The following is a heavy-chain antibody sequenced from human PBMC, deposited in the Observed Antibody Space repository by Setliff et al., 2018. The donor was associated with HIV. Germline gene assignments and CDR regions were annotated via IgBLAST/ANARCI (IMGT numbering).Heavy chain of an antibody. CDR1: GYSIRSGYY. CDR2: MFRTGTS. V-gene: IGHV4-38-2*01. D-gene: IGHD3-22*01. CDR3: ARHIIPYYYDSSGTYYFDY. Sequence: SETLSLTCAVSGYSIRSGYYWGWIRQSPGKGLEWIGTMFRTGTSYYNPSLTSRVTISQDTSKNPFSLKLSSVTAADSAVYYCARHIIPYYYDSSGTYYFDYWGQGTLVTVSS. J-gene: IGHJ4*02.